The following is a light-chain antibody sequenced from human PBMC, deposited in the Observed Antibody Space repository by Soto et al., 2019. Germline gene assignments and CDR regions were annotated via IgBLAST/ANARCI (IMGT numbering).Light chain of an antibody. Sequence: DIQMTQSPSSLSASVGDRVTITCRASQSISNYLKWYQQKPGKAPKLLMFAASSLQSGVPSRFSGGGSGTDFTLTISSLQPEDFATDYCQQSYSTPRTFGRGTKVEIK. CDR3: QQSYSTPRT. V-gene: IGKV1-39*01. CDR2: AAS. J-gene: IGKJ1*01. CDR1: QSISNY.